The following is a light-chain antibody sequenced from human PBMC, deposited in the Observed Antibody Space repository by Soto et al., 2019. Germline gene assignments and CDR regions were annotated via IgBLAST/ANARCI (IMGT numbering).Light chain of an antibody. Sequence: TQSPSTLSASVGDRVTITCRASQSINSNLAWYQQKPGQAPRLLIYGASSRATGIPDRFSGSGSGTDFTLTISRLEPEDFAVYYCQQYGSSGTFGQGTKVDIK. CDR2: GAS. J-gene: IGKJ1*01. CDR3: QQYGSSGT. CDR1: QSINSN. V-gene: IGKV3-20*01.